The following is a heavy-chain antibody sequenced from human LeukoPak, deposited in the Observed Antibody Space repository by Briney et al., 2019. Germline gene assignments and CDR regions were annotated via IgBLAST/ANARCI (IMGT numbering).Heavy chain of an antibody. J-gene: IGHJ4*02. D-gene: IGHD1-1*01. CDR2: ISSSSSYI. CDR3: ARERQLERLAFGKEGSAFDY. Sequence: PGGSLRLSCAASGITFNSYTMNWVRQAPGKGLEWVSSISSSSSYIYYAASVKGRFTISRDNAKNSLYLQMNRLRAEDTAVYYCARERQLERLAFGKEGSAFDYWGQETLVTVSS. V-gene: IGHV3-21*01. CDR1: GITFNSYT.